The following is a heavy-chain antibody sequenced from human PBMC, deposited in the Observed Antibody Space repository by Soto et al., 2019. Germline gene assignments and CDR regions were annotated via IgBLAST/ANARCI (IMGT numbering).Heavy chain of an antibody. J-gene: IGHJ4*02. Sequence: PSETLSLTCTVCGGSSSSGDYYWSWIRQPPGKGLEWIGYIYYSGSTYYNPSLKSRVTISVDTSKNQFSLKLSSVTAADTAVYYCARGSYGSWYDHYFDYWGQGTLVTDSS. CDR3: ARGSYGSWYDHYFDY. CDR2: IYYSGST. CDR1: GGSSSSGDYY. D-gene: IGHD6-13*01. V-gene: IGHV4-30-4*01.